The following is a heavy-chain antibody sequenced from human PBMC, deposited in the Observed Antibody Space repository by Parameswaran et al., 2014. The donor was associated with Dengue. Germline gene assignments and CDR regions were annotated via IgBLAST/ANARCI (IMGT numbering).Heavy chain of an antibody. CDR3: ARISLLAFDI. V-gene: IGHV2-26*01. Sequence: VRQAPGKALEWLAHIFSNDEKSYSTSLKSRLTISKDTSKSQVVLTMTNMDPVDTATYYCARISLLAFDIWGQGTMVTVSS. CDR2: IFSNDEK. J-gene: IGHJ3*02.